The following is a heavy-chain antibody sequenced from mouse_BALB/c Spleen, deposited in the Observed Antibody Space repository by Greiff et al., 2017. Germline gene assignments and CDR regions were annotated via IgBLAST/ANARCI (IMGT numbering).Heavy chain of an antibody. V-gene: IGHV5-6-5*01. D-gene: IGHD1-1*02. Sequence: EVKLEESGGGLVKPGGSLKLSCAASGFTFSSYAMSWVRQTPEKRLEWVASISSGGSTYYPDSVKGRFTISRDNARNILYLQMSSLRSEDTAMYYCARCGFNYFDYWGQGTTLTVSS. J-gene: IGHJ2*01. CDR1: GFTFSSYA. CDR2: ISSGGST. CDR3: ARCGFNYFDY.